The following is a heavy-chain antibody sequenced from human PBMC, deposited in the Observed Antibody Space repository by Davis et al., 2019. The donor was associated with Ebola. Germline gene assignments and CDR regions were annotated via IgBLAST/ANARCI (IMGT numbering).Heavy chain of an antibody. CDR1: GFTFSSYA. D-gene: IGHD3-9*01. CDR2: INWNGGST. CDR3: ARVNAVTGYSRFDA. V-gene: IGHV3-20*01. Sequence: GGSLRLSCAASGFTFSSYAMSWVRQAPGRGLEWVSGINWNGGSTGYADSVKGRFTISRDNAKNSLYLRMNNLRAEDTAFYHCARVNAVTGYSRFDAWGQGTLVTVSS. J-gene: IGHJ5*02.